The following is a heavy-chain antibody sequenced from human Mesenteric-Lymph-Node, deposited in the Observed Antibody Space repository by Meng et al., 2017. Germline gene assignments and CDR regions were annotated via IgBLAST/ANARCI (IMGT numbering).Heavy chain of an antibody. CDR1: GGSINSNLYY. CDR2: IHYSGNA. V-gene: IGHV4-39*07. D-gene: IGHD2/OR15-2a*01. J-gene: IGHJ4*02. Sequence: GSLRLSCTVSGGSINSNLYYGGWILQPPGKGLEWIGSIHYSGNAYYNPSLKSQVTISIDTSKSQFSLKLSAVTAADTAIYYCARVLSTGVGGRGYFDYWGQGTLVTVSS. CDR3: ARVLSTGVGGRGYFDY.